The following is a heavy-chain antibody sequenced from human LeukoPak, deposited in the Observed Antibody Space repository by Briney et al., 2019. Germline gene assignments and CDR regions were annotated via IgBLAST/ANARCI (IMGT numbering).Heavy chain of an antibody. CDR1: GYSFTSYW. J-gene: IGHJ4*02. Sequence: GESLKISCKGSGYSFTSYWIGWVRQMPGKGLEWMGIIYPGDSDTRYSPSFQGQVTISADKSISTAYLQWSSLKASDTAMYCCARRGYSSSWSLDYWGQGTLVTVSS. D-gene: IGHD6-13*01. V-gene: IGHV5-51*01. CDR2: IYPGDSDT. CDR3: ARRGYSSSWSLDY.